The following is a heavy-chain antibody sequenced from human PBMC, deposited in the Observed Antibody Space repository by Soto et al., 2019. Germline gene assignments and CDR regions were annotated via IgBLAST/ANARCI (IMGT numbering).Heavy chain of an antibody. V-gene: IGHV3-11*05. CDR2: ISSSTSHT. Sequence: QVQLVESGGGLVKPGGSLRLSCAVSGFTFSDYYMTWIRQAPGKGLEWVSYISSSTSHTNYADSVKGRLTISRDNAKTSLFLQMNSLRAEDTAVYYCASGRGAAADYFDFWGQGTLVTVSS. CDR3: ASGRGAAADYFDF. J-gene: IGHJ4*02. CDR1: GFTFSDYY. D-gene: IGHD6-13*01.